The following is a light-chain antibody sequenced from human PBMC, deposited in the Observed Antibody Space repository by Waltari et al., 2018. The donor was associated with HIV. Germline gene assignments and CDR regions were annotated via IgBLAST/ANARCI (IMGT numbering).Light chain of an antibody. J-gene: IGKJ1*01. CDR1: QRISSW. Sequence: DIQMTQSPSTLSASVGDRVTITCRASQRISSWLAWYQQKPGKAPKLLIYKASSLESGVPSRFSGSGSGTEFTLTISSLQPDDFATYYCQQYSNYLTFGQGTKVEIK. V-gene: IGKV1-5*03. CDR2: KAS. CDR3: QQYSNYLT.